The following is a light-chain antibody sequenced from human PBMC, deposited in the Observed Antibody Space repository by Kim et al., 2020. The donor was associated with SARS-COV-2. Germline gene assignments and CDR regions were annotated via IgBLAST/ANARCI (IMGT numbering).Light chain of an antibody. CDR2: AAS. Sequence: DIQMTQSPSSLSASVGDRVTITCRASQSISSYLNWYQQKPGNAPKLLIYAASSLQSGVPSRFSGSGSGTDFTLTISSLQPEDFATYYCQQSYSTPVTFGQGTKVDIK. CDR3: QQSYSTPVT. CDR1: QSISSY. J-gene: IGKJ1*01. V-gene: IGKV1-39*01.